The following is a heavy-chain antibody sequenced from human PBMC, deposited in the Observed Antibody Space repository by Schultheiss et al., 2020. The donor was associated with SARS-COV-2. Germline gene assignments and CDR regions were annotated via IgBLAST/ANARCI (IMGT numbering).Heavy chain of an antibody. J-gene: IGHJ5*02. CDR2: INWNGGST. CDR3: AKDTKLYYYDSSGFDP. D-gene: IGHD3-22*01. CDR1: GFTFDDYG. V-gene: IGHV3-20*04. Sequence: GESLKISCAASGFTFDDYGMSWVRQAPGKGLEWVSGINWNGGSTGYADSVKGRFIISRDNSRNFLYQQMNSLRPEDMAVYYCAKDTKLYYYDSSGFDPWGQGTLVTVSS.